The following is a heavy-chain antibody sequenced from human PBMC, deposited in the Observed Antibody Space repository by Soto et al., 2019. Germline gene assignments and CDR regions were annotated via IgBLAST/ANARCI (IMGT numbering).Heavy chain of an antibody. CDR3: ARECCTNGVCYTLDY. CDR2: IYYSGST. D-gene: IGHD2-8*01. V-gene: IGHV4-30-4*01. Sequence: QVQLQESGPGLVKPSQTLSLTCTVSGGSISSGDYYWSCIRQPPGKGLEWIGYIYYSGSTYYNPTLKSRVTISVDTSQKQFSLKLSSVTAAHTAVYYCARECCTNGVCYTLDYWGQGTLVTVSS. J-gene: IGHJ4*02. CDR1: GGSISSGDYY.